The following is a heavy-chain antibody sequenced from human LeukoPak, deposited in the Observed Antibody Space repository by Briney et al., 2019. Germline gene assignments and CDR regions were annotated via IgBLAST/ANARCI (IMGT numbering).Heavy chain of an antibody. J-gene: IGHJ5*02. V-gene: IGHV4-39*01. CDR3: ARHDYYGSLNWFDP. CDR2: IYYSGTT. Sequence: SETLSLTCIVSGGSLNSPNYYWGWIRQPPGRGLEWIGTIYYSGTTYYNPSLKSRLTISVDTSKNQFSLKLTSVTAADTAVYYCARHDYYGSLNWFDPWGQGTLITVSS. CDR1: GGSLNSPNYY. D-gene: IGHD3-10*01.